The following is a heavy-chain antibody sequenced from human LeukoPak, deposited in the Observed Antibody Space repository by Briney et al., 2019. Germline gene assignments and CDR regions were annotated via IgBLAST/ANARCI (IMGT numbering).Heavy chain of an antibody. D-gene: IGHD1-26*01. CDR2: INPNSGGT. V-gene: IGHV1-2*02. CDR1: GYTFTGYY. Sequence: GASVKVSCKASGYTFTGYYMHWVRQAPGQGLEWMGWINPNSGGTNYAQKFQGRVTMTRDTSISTAYMELSRLRSDDTAVYYCAINLEGAIYYFDYWGQGTLVTVSS. J-gene: IGHJ4*02. CDR3: AINLEGAIYYFDY.